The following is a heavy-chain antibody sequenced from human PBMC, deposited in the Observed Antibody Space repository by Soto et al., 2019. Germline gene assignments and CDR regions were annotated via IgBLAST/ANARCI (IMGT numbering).Heavy chain of an antibody. V-gene: IGHV1-18*01. D-gene: IGHD3-10*01. Sequence: QVRLVQSGAEVKRPGASVKVSCKTYGYSFTVYGISWVRQAPGQGLEWMGWMSTYTGDTNYARKFRGRVTMTTDISASNASMELRSLTSDDTAVYYCARDPGGATGFDPWGQGTPVIVST. J-gene: IGHJ5*02. CDR2: MSTYTGDT. CDR3: ARDPGGATGFDP. CDR1: GYSFTVYG.